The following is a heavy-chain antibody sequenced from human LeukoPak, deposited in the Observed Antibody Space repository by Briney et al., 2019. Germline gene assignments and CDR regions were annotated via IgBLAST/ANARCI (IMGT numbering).Heavy chain of an antibody. CDR3: ARAQYCSGGSCSDWFDP. CDR2: ISAYNGNT. J-gene: IGHJ5*02. CDR1: GYTFTSYG. V-gene: IGHV1-18*01. Sequence: ASVKVSCKASGYTFTSYGISWVRQAPGQGLEWMGWISAYNGNTNYAQKLQGRVTMTTDTSTSTAYMELRSLRSDDTAVYYCARAQYCSGGSCSDWFDPWGQGTLVTVSS. D-gene: IGHD2-15*01.